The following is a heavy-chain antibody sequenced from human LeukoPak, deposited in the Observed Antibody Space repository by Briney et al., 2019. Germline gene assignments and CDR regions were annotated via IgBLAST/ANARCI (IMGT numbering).Heavy chain of an antibody. D-gene: IGHD6-13*01. CDR2: IYYSGST. J-gene: IGHJ3*02. Sequence: SETQSLTCTVSGGSISSYYWSWIRQPPGKGLEWIGYIYYSGSTNYNPSLKSRVTISVDTSKNQFSLKLSSVTAADTAVYYCARGSDSSSWYTFAFDIWGQGTMVTVSS. CDR1: GGSISSYY. CDR3: ARGSDSSSWYTFAFDI. V-gene: IGHV4-59*01.